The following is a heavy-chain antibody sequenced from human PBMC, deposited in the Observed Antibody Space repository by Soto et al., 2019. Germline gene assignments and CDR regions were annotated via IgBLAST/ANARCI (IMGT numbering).Heavy chain of an antibody. J-gene: IGHJ4*02. CDR2: IWYDGSNR. CDR3: AGDRSTVRDYCDF. Sequence: GGSLRLSCAASGFIFSSYGMHWVRQAPGKGLEWVAVIWYDGSNRHYADSAKGRFTISRDNSKNMVYLQMNSLRVDDTAVYYCAGDRSTVRDYCDFWGQGALVTVSS. V-gene: IGHV3-33*01. D-gene: IGHD4-4*01. CDR1: GFIFSSYG.